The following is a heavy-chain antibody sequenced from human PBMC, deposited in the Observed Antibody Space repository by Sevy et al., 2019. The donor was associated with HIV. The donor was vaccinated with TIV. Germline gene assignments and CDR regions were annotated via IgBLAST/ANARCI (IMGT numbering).Heavy chain of an antibody. Sequence: GGSLRLSCAPSGFTFSSYSMNWVRQAPGKGLEWVSSISGLSNYIYYADSVQGRFTISRDNAKNSLYLQMNSLTDEDTAVYYCARDETWDAFDIWGQGTMVTVSS. V-gene: IGHV3-21*01. CDR3: ARDETWDAFDI. CDR1: GFTFSSYS. J-gene: IGHJ3*02. CDR2: ISGLSNYI.